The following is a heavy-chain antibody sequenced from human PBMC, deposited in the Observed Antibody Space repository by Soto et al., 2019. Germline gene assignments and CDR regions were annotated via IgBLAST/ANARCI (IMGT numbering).Heavy chain of an antibody. CDR2: INAGNGNT. Sequence: GASVKVSCKASGYTFTSYAMHWVRQAPGQRLEWMGWINAGNGNTKYSQKFQGRVTITRDTSASTAYMELSSLRSEDTAVYYCARDAGYSSSWFRLDAFDIWGQGTMVTVSS. CDR1: GYTFTSYA. J-gene: IGHJ3*02. CDR3: ARDAGYSSSWFRLDAFDI. D-gene: IGHD6-13*01. V-gene: IGHV1-3*01.